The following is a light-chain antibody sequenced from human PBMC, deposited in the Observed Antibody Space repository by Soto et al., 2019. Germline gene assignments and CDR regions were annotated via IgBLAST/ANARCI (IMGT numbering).Light chain of an antibody. CDR2: GAY. CDR3: QQYNNWPLT. CDR1: QYISTY. V-gene: IGKV1-9*01. J-gene: IGKJ4*01. Sequence: DIQMTQSPSTLSGAVGYIFTITCRASQYISTYLGRYQQTPGEAPKLLIYGAYTLQSGVPSRFSGSGSGTEFTLTISSLQPEDFAVYYCQQYNNWPLTFGGGTQVDI.